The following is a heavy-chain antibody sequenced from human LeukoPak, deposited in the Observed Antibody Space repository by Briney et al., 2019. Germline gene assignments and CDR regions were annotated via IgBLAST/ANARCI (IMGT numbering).Heavy chain of an antibody. CDR1: GGSISSSNW. J-gene: IGHJ1*01. CDR3: ARGGSSWYEESFQY. CDR2: IYHSGST. Sequence: SGTLSLTCAVSGGSISSSNWWSWVRQPPGEGLEWIGEIYHSGSTNYNPSLKSRVTISVDKSKNQFSLKLSSVTAADTAVYYCARGGSSWYEESFQYWGQGTLVTVSS. V-gene: IGHV4-4*02. D-gene: IGHD6-13*01.